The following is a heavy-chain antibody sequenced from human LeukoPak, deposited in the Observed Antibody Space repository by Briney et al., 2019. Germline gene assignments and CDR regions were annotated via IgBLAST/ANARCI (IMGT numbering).Heavy chain of an antibody. CDR3: ARHGHCTNGVCYSNYYYYMDV. V-gene: IGHV5-51*01. Sequence: GESLKISCKGPGYSFTSYWIGWVRQMPGKGLEWMGIIYPDDSDTRYSPSFEGQVIISVDKSISTGYLQWSSLKASDTATYYCARHGHCTNGVCYSNYYYYMDVWGKGTTVTVSS. CDR2: IYPDDSDT. CDR1: GYSFTSYW. D-gene: IGHD2-8*01. J-gene: IGHJ6*03.